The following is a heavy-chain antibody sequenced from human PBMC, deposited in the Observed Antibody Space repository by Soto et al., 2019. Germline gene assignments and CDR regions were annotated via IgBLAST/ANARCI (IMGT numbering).Heavy chain of an antibody. CDR3: ARRGYSGSYSDY. J-gene: IGHJ4*02. CDR2: IYYSGST. V-gene: IGHV4-39*01. Sequence: SETLSLTCTVSGGSISSSSYYWGWIRQPPGRGLEWIGSIYYSGSTYYNPSLKSRVTISVDTSKNQFSLKLSSVTAADTAVYYCARRGYSGSYSDYRGQGTLVTVSS. CDR1: GGSISSSSYY. D-gene: IGHD1-26*01.